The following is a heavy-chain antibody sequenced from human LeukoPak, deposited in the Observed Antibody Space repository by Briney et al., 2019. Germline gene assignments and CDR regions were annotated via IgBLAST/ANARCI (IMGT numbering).Heavy chain of an antibody. CDR3: ARAQDFYGSGSYYYYYYYGMDV. CDR1: GYSISSGYY. CDR2: IYHSGST. V-gene: IGHV4-38-2*02. D-gene: IGHD3-10*01. J-gene: IGHJ6*02. Sequence: PSETLSLTCTVSGYSISSGYYWGWIRQPPGKGLEWIGSIYHSGSTYYNPSLKSRVTISVDTSKNQFSLKLSSVTAADTAVYYCARAQDFYGSGSYYYYYYYGMDVWGQGTTVTVSS.